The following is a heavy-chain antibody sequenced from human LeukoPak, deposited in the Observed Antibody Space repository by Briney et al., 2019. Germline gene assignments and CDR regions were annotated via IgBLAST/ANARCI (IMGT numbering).Heavy chain of an antibody. D-gene: IGHD5-18*01. Sequence: GGSLRLSCAASGFTFSSYWMSWVRQAPGKGLEWVANIKQDGSEKYYVDSVKGRFTISRDNAKNSLYLQMNSLRAEDTAVYYCARDLVDTAMVTGFDYWGQGTLVTVSS. V-gene: IGHV3-7*01. CDR3: ARDLVDTAMVTGFDY. J-gene: IGHJ4*02. CDR2: IKQDGSEK. CDR1: GFTFSSYW.